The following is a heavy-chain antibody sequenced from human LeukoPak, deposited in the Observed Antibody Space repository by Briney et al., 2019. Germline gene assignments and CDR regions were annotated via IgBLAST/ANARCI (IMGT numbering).Heavy chain of an antibody. Sequence: PSETLSLTCTVSGGSISSYYWSWIRQPPGKGLEWIGYIYYSGSTSYNPSLKSRVTISVDTSKNQFSLKLSSVTAADTAVYYCARYSRQNYYYYGMDVWGQGTTVTVSS. CDR3: ARYSRQNYYYYGMDV. CDR1: GGSISSYY. J-gene: IGHJ6*02. V-gene: IGHV4-59*01. CDR2: IYYSGST. D-gene: IGHD2-15*01.